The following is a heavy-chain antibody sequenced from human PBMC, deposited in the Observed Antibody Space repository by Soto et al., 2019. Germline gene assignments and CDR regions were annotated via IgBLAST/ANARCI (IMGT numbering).Heavy chain of an antibody. Sequence: PSKTLSLNCTFPGGSVISGSYYWSWIRQPPGKGLEWIGYIYYSGSTNYNPSLKSRVTISVDTSKNQFSLKLSSVTAADTAVYYCARGPYYDILTGYYPHFDYWGQGTLVTVSS. V-gene: IGHV4-61*01. CDR2: IYYSGST. CDR1: GGSVISGSYY. J-gene: IGHJ4*02. CDR3: ARGPYYDILTGYYPHFDY. D-gene: IGHD3-9*01.